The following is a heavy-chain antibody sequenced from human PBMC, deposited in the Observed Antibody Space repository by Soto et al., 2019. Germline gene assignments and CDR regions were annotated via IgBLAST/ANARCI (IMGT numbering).Heavy chain of an antibody. CDR2: IYHSVST. Sequence: SETLSLTCAVSGGSISSFCYSWSWIRQPPGKGLEYIGYIYHSVSTYYNLSLKSRVTISVDRSKNQFSLRLSSVTAADTAVYYCARVHDYWGQGTLVTVSS. CDR3: ARVHDY. V-gene: IGHV4-30-2*01. CDR1: GGSISSFCYS. J-gene: IGHJ4*02.